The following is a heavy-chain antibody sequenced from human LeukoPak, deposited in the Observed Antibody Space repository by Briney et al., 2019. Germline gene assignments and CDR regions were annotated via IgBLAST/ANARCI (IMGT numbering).Heavy chain of an antibody. J-gene: IGHJ4*02. CDR1: GGSFSGYY. CDR2: INHSGST. Sequence: SETLSLTCAVYGGSFSGYYWSWIRQPPGKGLEWIGEINHSGSTNYNPSLKSRVTISVDTSKNQSSLKLSSVTAADTAVYYCARGIEARGVDYWGQGTLVTVSS. CDR3: ARGIEARGVDY. D-gene: IGHD3-10*01. V-gene: IGHV4-34*01.